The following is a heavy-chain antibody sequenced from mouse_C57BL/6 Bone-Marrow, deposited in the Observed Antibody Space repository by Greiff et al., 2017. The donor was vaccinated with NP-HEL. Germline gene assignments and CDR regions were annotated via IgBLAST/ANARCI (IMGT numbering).Heavy chain of an antibody. CDR2: ISYSGST. V-gene: IGHV3-8*01. CDR3: AREGKGYGSSPMAMDY. J-gene: IGHJ4*01. CDR1: GYSITSDY. Sequence: EVKVVESGPGLAKPSQTLSLPCSVTGYSITSDYWNWIRKFPGNKLEYMGYISYSGSTYYNPSLKSRISITRDTSKNQYYLQLNSVTTEDTATYYCAREGKGYGSSPMAMDYWGQGTSVTVSS. D-gene: IGHD1-1*01.